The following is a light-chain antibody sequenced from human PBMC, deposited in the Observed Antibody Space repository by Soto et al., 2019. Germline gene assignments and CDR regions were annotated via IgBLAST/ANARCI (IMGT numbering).Light chain of an antibody. CDR1: QSVSSN. V-gene: IGKV3-15*01. Sequence: EIVMTQSPATLSVSPGERATLSCRASQSVSSNLAWYQQKPGQAPRLLIYGASTRATGIPARFSGSGSGTEFTLTISSLQSDDFATYYCQQYDNWPWTFGQGTKVESK. CDR2: GAS. CDR3: QQYDNWPWT. J-gene: IGKJ1*01.